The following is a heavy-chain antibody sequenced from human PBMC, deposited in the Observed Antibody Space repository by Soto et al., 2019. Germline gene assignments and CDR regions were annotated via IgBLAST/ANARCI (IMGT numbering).Heavy chain of an antibody. CDR1: GFTFSSYT. Sequence: EVQPVESGGGLVKPGESLTLSCAASGFTFSSYTMNWVRQAPEKGLEWVSSITGTSSYIFYADSVKGRFTISRDSAKNSLYLQMSDLRAEDTAVYYCARVSGEYRDYWGQGTLVTVSS. J-gene: IGHJ4*02. V-gene: IGHV3-21*01. CDR3: ARVSGEYRDY. CDR2: ITGTSSYI. D-gene: IGHD1-26*01.